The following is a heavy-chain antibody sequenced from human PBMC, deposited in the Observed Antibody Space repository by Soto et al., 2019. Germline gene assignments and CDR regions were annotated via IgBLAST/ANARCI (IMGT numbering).Heavy chain of an antibody. V-gene: IGHV1-69*01. D-gene: IGHD1-26*01. Sequence: QVQLVQSGAEVKKPGSSVKFSCKASGGPFRSFTFSWGRRAPGKGLGGLGGFIPIYGTANYAQKFKGRVTITADASTRTAYMELSSLRSEDTAVYYCAKDRRADWESYYYYAMDVWGQGTTVTVSS. J-gene: IGHJ6*02. CDR1: GGPFRSFT. CDR3: AKDRRADWESYYYYAMDV. CDR2: FIPIYGTA.